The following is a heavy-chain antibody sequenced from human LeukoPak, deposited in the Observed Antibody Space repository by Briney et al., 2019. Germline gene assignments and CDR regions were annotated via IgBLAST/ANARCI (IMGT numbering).Heavy chain of an antibody. CDR2: ISSSSSYI. CDR1: GFTFSSYG. CDR3: ARDAEFDAIVGASNWFDP. V-gene: IGHV3-21*01. J-gene: IGHJ5*02. D-gene: IGHD1-26*01. Sequence: GRSLRLSCSASGFTFSSYGMNWVRQAPGKGLEWVSSISSSSSYIYYADSVKGRFTISRDNAKNSLYLQMNSLRAEDTAVYYCARDAEFDAIVGASNWFDPWGQGTLVTVSS.